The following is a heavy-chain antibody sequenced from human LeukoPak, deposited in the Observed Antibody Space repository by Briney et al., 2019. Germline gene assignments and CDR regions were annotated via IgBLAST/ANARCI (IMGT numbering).Heavy chain of an antibody. J-gene: IGHJ4*02. V-gene: IGHV4-34*01. CDR2: INHSGST. CDR1: GGSISNSGYY. Sequence: SETLSLTCTVSGGSISNSGYYWSWIRRPPGKGLEWIGEINHSGSTNYNPSLKSRVTISVDTSKNQFSLKLSSVTAADTAVYYCARGPRYSSGRIDYWGQGTLVTVSS. D-gene: IGHD6-19*01. CDR3: ARGPRYSSGRIDY.